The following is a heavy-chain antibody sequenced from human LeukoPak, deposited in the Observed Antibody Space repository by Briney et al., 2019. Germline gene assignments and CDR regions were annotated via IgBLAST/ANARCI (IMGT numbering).Heavy chain of an antibody. D-gene: IGHD2-2*01. J-gene: IGHJ5*02. CDR3: ARLGTSSPSKVSAP. Sequence: PSETLSLTCAVYGGSFSGYYWSWIRQPPGKGLEWIGEINHSGSTNYNPSLKSRVTISVDTSKNQFSLKLSSVTAADTAVYYCARLGTSSPSKVSAPWGQGTLVTVSS. CDR2: INHSGST. V-gene: IGHV4-34*01. CDR1: GGSFSGYY.